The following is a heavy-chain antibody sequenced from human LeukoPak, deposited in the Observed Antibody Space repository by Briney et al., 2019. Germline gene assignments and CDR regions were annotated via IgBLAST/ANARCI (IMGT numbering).Heavy chain of an antibody. Sequence: PGKGLEWVTFIRSDGSSNYYGDTVKGRFTLSRDNSKNTLYLQMNSLRAEDTAVYYCARQNFFQAEDGIRGTVPVSAFLLNRSSDL. V-gene: IGHV3-30*02. D-gene: IGHD3-3*01. CDR2: IRSDGSSN. J-gene: IGHJ2*01. CDR3: ARQNFFQAEDGIRGTVPVSAFLLNRSSDL.